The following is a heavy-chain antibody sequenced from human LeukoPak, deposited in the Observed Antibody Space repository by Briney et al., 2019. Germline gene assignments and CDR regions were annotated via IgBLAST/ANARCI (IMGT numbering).Heavy chain of an antibody. CDR1: GGSISSSNW. Sequence: ASETLSLTCAVSGGSISSSNWWSWVRPPPGKGLEWIGEIYHSGSTNYNPSLKSRVTISVDTSKNQFSLKLSSVTAADTAVYYCARVGYRYYYYYMDVWGKGTTVTISS. CDR3: ARVGYRYYYYYMDV. V-gene: IGHV4-4*02. CDR2: IYHSGST. D-gene: IGHD3-16*02. J-gene: IGHJ6*03.